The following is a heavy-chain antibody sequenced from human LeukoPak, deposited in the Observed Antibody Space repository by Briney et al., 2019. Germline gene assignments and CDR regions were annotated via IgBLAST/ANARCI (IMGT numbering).Heavy chain of an antibody. V-gene: IGHV3-30*04. D-gene: IGHD6-13*01. CDR2: ISKEGSNK. Sequence: GGPLNPSCEAPESPSKSYPMHGVRQAPAKGREWGAVISKEGSNKYYAGSVKGRFTISRDNSKNTLYLQMNSLRAEDTAVYYCARDREYSSSWYGVYGWFDPWGQGTLVTVSS. CDR1: ESPSKSYP. CDR3: ARDREYSSSWYGVYGWFDP. J-gene: IGHJ5*02.